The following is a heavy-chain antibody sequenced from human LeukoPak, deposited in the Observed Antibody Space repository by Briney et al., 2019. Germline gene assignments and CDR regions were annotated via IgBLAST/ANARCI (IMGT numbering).Heavy chain of an antibody. Sequence: ASVTISCMASGYTYTDYYMHWVQQAPGKGLEWMGRVDPEDGEKLYAEKFQGRVTITADTSTGRAYMELSSLRSEDTAVYYCAPSQTSSSFGNWFDPGDQGTLVTVSS. D-gene: IGHD6-13*01. J-gene: IGHJ5*02. CDR3: APSQTSSSFGNWFDP. V-gene: IGHV1-69-2*01. CDR2: VDPEDGEK. CDR1: GYTYTDYY.